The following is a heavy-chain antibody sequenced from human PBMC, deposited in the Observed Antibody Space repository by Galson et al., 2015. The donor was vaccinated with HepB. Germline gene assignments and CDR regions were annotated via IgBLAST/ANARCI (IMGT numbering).Heavy chain of an antibody. D-gene: IGHD5-12*01. CDR2: ISGGSGTI. CDR1: GFTFSSYS. V-gene: IGHV3-48*01. CDR3: ARIGFEATILYYMDV. Sequence: SLRLSCATSGFTFSSYSMNWVRQAPGKGLEWVSYISGGSGTIYYADSVKGRFTISRDNAKNSLYLQMNSLRAEDTAVYYCARIGFEATILYYMDVWGKGTMVTVSS. J-gene: IGHJ6*03.